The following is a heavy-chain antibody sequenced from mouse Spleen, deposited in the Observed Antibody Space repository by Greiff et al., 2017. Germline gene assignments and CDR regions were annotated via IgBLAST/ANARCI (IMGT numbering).Heavy chain of an antibody. D-gene: IGHD3-1*01. CDR2: IDPSDSYT. V-gene: IGHV1-69*01. CDR3: ARLGGRAFDY. Sequence: QVQLQQPGAELVMPGASVKLSCKASGYTFTSYWMHWVKQRPGQGLEWIGEIDPSDSYTNYNQKFKGKATLTVDKSSSTAYMQLSSLTSEDSAVYYCARLGGRAFDYWGQGTTLTVSS. CDR1: GYTFTSYW. J-gene: IGHJ2*01.